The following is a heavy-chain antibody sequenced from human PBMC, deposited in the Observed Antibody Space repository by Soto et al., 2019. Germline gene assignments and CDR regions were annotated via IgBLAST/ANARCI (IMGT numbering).Heavy chain of an antibody. D-gene: IGHD3-16*01. J-gene: IGHJ4*02. CDR3: AKGRFAEAESPADY. CDR1: GFTFRNYA. Sequence: GGSLRLSCAASGFTFRNYAMSWVRQAPGKGLDWVSSISGSGDAIYYGDSVKGRFTISRDNSNNMVYLQMNSLTVEDTALYYSAKGRFAEAESPADYWGRGTLVTVSS. V-gene: IGHV3-23*01. CDR2: ISGSGDAI.